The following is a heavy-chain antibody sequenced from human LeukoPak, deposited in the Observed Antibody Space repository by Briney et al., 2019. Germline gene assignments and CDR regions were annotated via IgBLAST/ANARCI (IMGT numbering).Heavy chain of an antibody. Sequence: GGSLRLSCEASGFTFSAYAMTWVRQAPGKGLEWVSAISGSGGSTYYANSVRGRFTISRDNSKNTLYLQMNSLRAEDTAVYYCAKVGVYYYDNSGYDVNDYWGQGTLVTVSS. J-gene: IGHJ4*02. CDR2: ISGSGGST. D-gene: IGHD3-22*01. CDR1: GFTFSAYA. CDR3: AKVGVYYYDNSGYDVNDY. V-gene: IGHV3-23*01.